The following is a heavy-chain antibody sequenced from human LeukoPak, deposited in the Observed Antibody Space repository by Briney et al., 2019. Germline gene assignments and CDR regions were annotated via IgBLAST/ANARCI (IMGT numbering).Heavy chain of an antibody. CDR1: GFTFDDYA. CDR3: AKGLVIVATIQDAFDI. J-gene: IGHJ3*02. V-gene: IGHV3-9*01. Sequence: GGSLRLSCAASGFTFDDYAMHWVRQAPGKGLEWVSGISWNSGSIGYADSVKGRFTISRDNAKNSLYLQMNSLRAEDTALYYCAKGLVIVATIQDAFDIWGQGTVVTVSS. D-gene: IGHD5-12*01. CDR2: ISWNSGSI.